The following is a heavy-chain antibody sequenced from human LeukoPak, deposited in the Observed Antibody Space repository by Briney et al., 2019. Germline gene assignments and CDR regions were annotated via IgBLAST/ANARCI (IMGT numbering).Heavy chain of an antibody. J-gene: IGHJ4*02. CDR3: ARDVGTSGWYTFDY. Sequence: LETLSLTCTVSGGSISSYYWSWIRQPPGKGLEWIGYIYTSGSTNYNPSLKSRVIISVDTSKNQFSLQLNSVTPEDTAVYYCARDVGTSGWYTFDYWGQGTLVTVSS. V-gene: IGHV4-4*09. CDR2: IYTSGST. CDR1: GGSISSYY. D-gene: IGHD6-19*01.